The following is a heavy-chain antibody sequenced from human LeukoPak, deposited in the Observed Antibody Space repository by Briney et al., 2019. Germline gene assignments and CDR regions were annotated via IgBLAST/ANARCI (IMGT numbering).Heavy chain of an antibody. V-gene: IGHV1-2*02. CDR1: GYTFTGYY. CDR3: ARGSGYYYGGYFDY. J-gene: IGHJ4*02. D-gene: IGHD3-22*01. CDR2: INPNSGGT. Sequence: GASVKVSCKASGYTFTGYYMHWVRQAPGQGLEWMGWINPNSGGTNYAQKFQGRVTMTRDTSISTAYMELSRLRSDDTAVYYCARGSGYYYGGYFDYWGQGTLVTVSS.